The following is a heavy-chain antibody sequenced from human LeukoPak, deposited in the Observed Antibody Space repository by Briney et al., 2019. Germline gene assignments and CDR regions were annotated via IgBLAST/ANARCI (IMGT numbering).Heavy chain of an antibody. CDR3: ARGEYSYGFDP. CDR2: SYHSGSK. CDR1: GGSISSSNW. D-gene: IGHD5-18*01. V-gene: IGHV4-4*02. J-gene: IGHJ5*02. Sequence: PSETLSLTCAVSGGSISSSNWWSWVRQPPGKGLEWIGESYHSGSKNYKASLKSRVTISVDKSKNQFYLKLSSVTAADTAVYYCARGEYSYGFDPWGQGTLVTVSS.